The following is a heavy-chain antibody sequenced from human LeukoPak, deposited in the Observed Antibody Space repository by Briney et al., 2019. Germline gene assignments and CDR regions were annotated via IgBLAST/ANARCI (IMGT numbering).Heavy chain of an antibody. V-gene: IGHV4-34*01. CDR3: ARALNYGGNSGLLVD. Sequence: PSETLSLTCAVYGGSFSGYYWSWIRQPPGKGLEWIGEINHSGSTNYNPSLKSRVTISVDTSKNQFSLKLSSVTAADTAVYYCARALNYGGNSGLLVDWGQGTLVTVSS. J-gene: IGHJ4*02. CDR1: GGSFSGYY. D-gene: IGHD4-23*01. CDR2: INHSGST.